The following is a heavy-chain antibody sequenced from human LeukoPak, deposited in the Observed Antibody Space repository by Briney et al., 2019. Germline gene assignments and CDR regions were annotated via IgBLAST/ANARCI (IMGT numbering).Heavy chain of an antibody. CDR2: ISGSGNTV. J-gene: IGHJ4*02. CDR3: AGRGYSYGSF. CDR1: GFTFTDYY. Sequence: PEGSLRLSCAASGFTFTDYYMAWIRLAPGKGLEWVSFISGSGNTVYYADSVKGRFTISRNNAQRSLYLQMNSLRGDDTAVYYCAGRGYSYGSFWGQGTLVTVSS. V-gene: IGHV3-11*04. D-gene: IGHD5-18*01.